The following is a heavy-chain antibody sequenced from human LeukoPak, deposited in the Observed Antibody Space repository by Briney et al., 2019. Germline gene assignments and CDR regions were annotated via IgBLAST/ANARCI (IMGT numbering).Heavy chain of an antibody. V-gene: IGHV1-2*02. CDR3: ARDRAELNYYGSGSYSAFDAFDK. D-gene: IGHD3-10*01. J-gene: IGHJ3*02. CDR1: GYSFTGYY. Sequence: ASVKVSCKASGYSFTGYYMHWVRQAPGQGLEWMGWIIPNSGVTNYAQKFQGRVTLTRDTSISTAYMELSRLTSDDTAVYYCARDRAELNYYGSGSYSAFDAFDKWGQGTMVTVSS. CDR2: IIPNSGVT.